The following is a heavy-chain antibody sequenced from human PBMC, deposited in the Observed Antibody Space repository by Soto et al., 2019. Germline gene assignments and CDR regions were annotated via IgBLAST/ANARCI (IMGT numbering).Heavy chain of an antibody. V-gene: IGHV4-34*01. CDR1: GVSFSGYF. D-gene: IGHD3-10*01. CDR2: VNDSGNT. Sequence: PSETLSLTCAVNGVSFSGYFWTWIRQSPGKGLEWIGEVNDSGNTKYNPSLKSRVAISVDPSKSQFSLNLTSVTAADSAVYYCAKPRRGSLRRPLDSWGQGTLVTVSS. J-gene: IGHJ5*01. CDR3: AKPRRGSLRRPLDS.